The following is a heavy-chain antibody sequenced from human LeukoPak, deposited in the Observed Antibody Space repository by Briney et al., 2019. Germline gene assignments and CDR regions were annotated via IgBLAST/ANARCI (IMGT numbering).Heavy chain of an antibody. V-gene: IGHV3-30*18. CDR3: AKDGQYYDFWSGYLASYGMDV. J-gene: IGHJ6*02. CDR2: ISYDGSNK. D-gene: IGHD3-3*01. Sequence: PGRSLRLSCAASGFTFSSYGMHWVRQAPGKGLEWVAVISYDGSNKYYADSVKGRFTISRDNSKNTLYLQMNSLRAEDPAVYYCAKDGQYYDFWSGYLASYGMDVWGQGTTVTVSS. CDR1: GFTFSSYG.